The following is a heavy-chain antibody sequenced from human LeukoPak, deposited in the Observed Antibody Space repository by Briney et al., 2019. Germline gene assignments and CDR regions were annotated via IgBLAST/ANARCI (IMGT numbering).Heavy chain of an antibody. CDR1: GGSFSGYY. Sequence: SETLSLTCAVYGGSFSGYYWSWIRQPPGKGLEWIGEINHSGSTKYNPSLKSRVTISVDTSKNQFSLKLSSVTAADTAVYYCARGRLFGAGTMQIWFDPWGQGTLVTVSS. D-gene: IGHD3-10*02. V-gene: IGHV4-34*01. CDR2: INHSGST. CDR3: ARGRLFGAGTMQIWFDP. J-gene: IGHJ5*02.